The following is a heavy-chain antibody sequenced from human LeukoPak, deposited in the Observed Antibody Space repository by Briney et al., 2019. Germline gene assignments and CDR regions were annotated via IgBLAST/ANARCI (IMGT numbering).Heavy chain of an antibody. D-gene: IGHD3-10*01. CDR1: GGSISSGSYY. CDR3: ARRVGRWFGERAYYYNYMDV. CDR2: INHSRST. J-gene: IGHJ6*03. V-gene: IGHV4-39*07. Sequence: SETLSLTCTVSGGSISSGSYYWSWIRQPPGKGLEWIGEINHSRSTKHNPSLKSRLTISVDTSKNQFSLKLSPVTAADTAVYYCARRVGRWFGERAYYYNYMDVWDKGTTVTISS.